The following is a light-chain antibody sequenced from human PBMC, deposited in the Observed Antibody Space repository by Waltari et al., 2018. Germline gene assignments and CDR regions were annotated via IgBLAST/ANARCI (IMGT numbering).Light chain of an antibody. CDR1: QSLIPRDGNPY. CDR3: MQATQLPPT. CDR2: KIS. J-gene: IGKJ3*01. V-gene: IGKV2-24*01. Sequence: DVVLTQTPLSAPVTLGQPASISCRSSQSLIPRDGNPYLSWLQQRPGQPPRLLISKISNRFSGVPDRFSGSGAGTDFTLKISRVEAEDVGVYYCMQATQLPPTFGPGTKVDIK.